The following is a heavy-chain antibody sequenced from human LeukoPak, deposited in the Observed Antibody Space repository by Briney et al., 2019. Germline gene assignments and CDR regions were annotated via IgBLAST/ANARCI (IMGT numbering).Heavy chain of an antibody. Sequence: QSGGSLRLSCAASGFTFSSYAMSWVRQAPGKGLEWVSAISGSGGSTYYADSVKGRFTISRDNSKNTLYLQMNSLRAEDTAVYYCAALTYYYDSSGYYTFDYWGQGTLVTVSS. CDR3: AALTYYYDSSGYYTFDY. V-gene: IGHV3-23*01. CDR1: GFTFSSYA. J-gene: IGHJ4*02. CDR2: ISGSGGST. D-gene: IGHD3-22*01.